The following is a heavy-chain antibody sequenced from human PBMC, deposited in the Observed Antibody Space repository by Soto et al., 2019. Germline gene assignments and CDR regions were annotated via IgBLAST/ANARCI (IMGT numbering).Heavy chain of an antibody. J-gene: IGHJ6*02. Sequence: QGQLVESGGGVVQPGRSLRLSCAASGFSFSSYGMEWVRLAPGKGLEWVEATTYDGGIKHYVDSVKGRFTISRDNSKNTMYMQKNSLRVEDTDTYYCARALENPYFYYGLNFWGQGTTVTVSS. D-gene: IGHD1-1*01. CDR1: GFSFSSYG. CDR2: TTYDGGIK. V-gene: IGHV3-30*03. CDR3: ARALENPYFYYGLNF.